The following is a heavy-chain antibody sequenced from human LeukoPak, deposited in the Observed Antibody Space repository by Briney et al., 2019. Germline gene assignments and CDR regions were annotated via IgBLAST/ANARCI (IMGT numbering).Heavy chain of an antibody. J-gene: IGHJ4*02. D-gene: IGHD6-13*01. CDR3: AKGTSSWHEFDS. CDR1: GFTFSNYW. CDR2: ITWDGDST. Sequence: GGSLRLSCAASGFTFSNYWMHWVRQAPGKGLEWVSLITWDGDSTYYADSVKGRFTISRDNSKNYLYLQMNSLRAEDTALYYCAKGTSSWHEFDSWGQGTLVTVSS. V-gene: IGHV3-43D*03.